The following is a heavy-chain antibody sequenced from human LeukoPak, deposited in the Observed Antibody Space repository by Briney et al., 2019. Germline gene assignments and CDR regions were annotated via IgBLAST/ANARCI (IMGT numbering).Heavy chain of an antibody. D-gene: IGHD4-17*01. V-gene: IGHV3-53*01. CDR3: ARTYPVYGDYDY. CDR2: IYPDGRT. J-gene: IGHJ4*02. CDR1: GFTVTDNY. Sequence: GGSLRLSCAVSGFTVTDNYMSWVRQAPGKGLQWVSVIYPDGRTYYADSMKGRSTISRDISRNTLLLQMNSLRPDDTAVHYCARTYPVYGDYDYWGQGTLVTVSS.